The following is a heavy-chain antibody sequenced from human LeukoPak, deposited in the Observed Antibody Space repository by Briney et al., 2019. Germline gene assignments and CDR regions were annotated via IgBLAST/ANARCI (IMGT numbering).Heavy chain of an antibody. J-gene: IGHJ6*03. CDR3: ARLEWELLMDYYYYMDV. Sequence: PGGSLRLSCAASGFTFSSYWMSWVRQAPGKGLEWVANIKQDGSEKYYVDSVKGRFTISRDNARNSLYLQMNSLRAEDTAVYYCARLEWELLMDYYYYMDVWGKGTTVTVSS. CDR1: GFTFSSYW. CDR2: IKQDGSEK. D-gene: IGHD1-26*01. V-gene: IGHV3-7*01.